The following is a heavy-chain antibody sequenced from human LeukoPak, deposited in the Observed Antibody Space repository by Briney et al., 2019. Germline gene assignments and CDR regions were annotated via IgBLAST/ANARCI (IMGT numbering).Heavy chain of an antibody. D-gene: IGHD4-17*01. V-gene: IGHV3-21*01. CDR3: ATFSTTGDDY. CDR2: ISSSSSYI. J-gene: IGHJ4*02. CDR1: GFTFSSYS. Sequence: GGSLRLSCAASGFTFSSYSMNWVRQAPGKGLEWVSSISSSSSYIYYADSVKGRFTISRDNAKNSLYLQMNSLRAEDTAVYYCATFSTTGDDYWGQGTLVTASS.